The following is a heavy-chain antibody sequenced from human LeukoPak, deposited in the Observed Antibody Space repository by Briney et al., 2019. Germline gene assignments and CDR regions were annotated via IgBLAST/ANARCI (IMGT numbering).Heavy chain of an antibody. V-gene: IGHV3-11*01. CDR2: ISSSGSTI. CDR3: ARDYCSGGSCYRAGYYYYYGMDV. D-gene: IGHD2-15*01. Sequence: GGSLRLSCAASGFTFSDYYMSWIRQAPGKGLEWVSYISSSGSTIYYADSVKGRLTISRDNAKNSLYLQMNSLRAEDTAVYYCARDYCSGGSCYRAGYYYYYGMDVWGQGTTVTVSS. J-gene: IGHJ6*02. CDR1: GFTFSDYY.